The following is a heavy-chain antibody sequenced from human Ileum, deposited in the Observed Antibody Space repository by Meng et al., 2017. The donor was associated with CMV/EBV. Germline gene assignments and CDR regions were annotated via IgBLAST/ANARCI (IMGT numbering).Heavy chain of an antibody. D-gene: IGHD3-10*01. V-gene: IGHV6-1*01. CDR3: TYGWPLKY. Sequence: QVPLHQSGPGLVKPSQTISLTCAGDSVSISTESWNWIRQSPSRGLEWLGRTWYGSKWYYEYAVSVKSRITIIPDTSQNQISLQLNSVTPDDTAVYYCTYGWPLKYWGQGSLVTVSS. CDR2: TWYGSKWYY. J-gene: IGHJ4*02. CDR1: DSVSISTES.